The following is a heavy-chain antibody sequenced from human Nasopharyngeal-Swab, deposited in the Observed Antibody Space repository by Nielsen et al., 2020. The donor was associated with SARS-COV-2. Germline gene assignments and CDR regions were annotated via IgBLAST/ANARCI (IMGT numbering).Heavy chain of an antibody. CDR1: GFTFSDYY. Sequence: GESLKISCAASGFTFSDYYMSWIRQAPGKGLEWVAVIWYDGSNKYYADSVKGRFTISRDNSKNTLYLQMNSLRAEDTAVYYCARDRIAVAGIIDYWGQGTLVTVSS. D-gene: IGHD6-19*01. CDR3: ARDRIAVAGIIDY. V-gene: IGHV3-33*08. CDR2: IWYDGSNK. J-gene: IGHJ4*02.